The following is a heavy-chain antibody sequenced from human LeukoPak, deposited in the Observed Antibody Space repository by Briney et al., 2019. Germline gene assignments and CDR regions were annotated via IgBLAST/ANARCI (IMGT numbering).Heavy chain of an antibody. CDR1: GYTFTSYY. Sequence: ASVKVSCKASGYTFTSYYMHWVRQAPGQGLEWMGWINPNSGGTNYAQKFQGRVTMTRDTSISTAYMELSRLRSDDTAVYYCARDLQLAKAYFDYWGQGTLVTVSS. D-gene: IGHD3-3*02. V-gene: IGHV1-2*02. CDR3: ARDLQLAKAYFDY. CDR2: INPNSGGT. J-gene: IGHJ4*02.